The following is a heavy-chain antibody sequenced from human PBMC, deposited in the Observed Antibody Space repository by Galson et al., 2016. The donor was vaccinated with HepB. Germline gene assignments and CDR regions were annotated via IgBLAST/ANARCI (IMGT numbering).Heavy chain of an antibody. CDR2: SSGSGGGT. J-gene: IGHJ4*02. V-gene: IGHV3-23*01. CDR3: SRGLQPWVVGDIDY. Sequence: SLRLSCAASGFSISSYAMSWVRQAPGKGLEWVSGSSGSGGGTHYADSVKGRFTISRDNSKNTMYLQMNSLRAEDTALYYCSRGLQPWVVGDIDYWGQGSLVTVSS. CDR1: GFSISSYA. D-gene: IGHD6-19*01.